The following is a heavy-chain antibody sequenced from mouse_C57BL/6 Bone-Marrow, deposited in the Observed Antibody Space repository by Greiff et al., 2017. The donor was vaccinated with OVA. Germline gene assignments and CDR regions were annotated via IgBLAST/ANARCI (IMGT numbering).Heavy chain of an antibody. Sequence: QVHVKQSGPGLVQPSQSLSITCTVSGFSLTSYGVHWVRQSPGKGLEWLGVIWSGGSTDYNAAFISRLSISKDNSKSQVFFKMNSLQADDTAIYYCASYYGSSPHAMDYWGQGTSVTVSS. J-gene: IGHJ4*01. CDR3: ASYYGSSPHAMDY. CDR1: GFSLTSYG. V-gene: IGHV2-2*01. D-gene: IGHD1-1*01. CDR2: IWSGGST.